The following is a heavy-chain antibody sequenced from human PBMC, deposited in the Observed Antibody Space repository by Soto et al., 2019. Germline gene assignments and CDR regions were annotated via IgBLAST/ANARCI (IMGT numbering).Heavy chain of an antibody. J-gene: IGHJ4*02. V-gene: IGHV5-51*01. Sequence: GESLEISCPASGYTFIYFWVAWVRQVPGKGLEWMGVIYPGASAIRYSPSFEGHVTITDDKSTNTAYLQWSRLEAADTAIYYCARQGTSRGSDYAALDFWGPGTHVNVSS. CDR1: GYTFIYFW. CDR2: IYPGASAI. CDR3: ARQGTSRGSDYAALDF. D-gene: IGHD3-10*01.